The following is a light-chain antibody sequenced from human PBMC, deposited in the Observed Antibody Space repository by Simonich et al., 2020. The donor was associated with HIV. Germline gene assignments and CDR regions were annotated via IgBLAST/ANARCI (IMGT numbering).Light chain of an antibody. CDR1: QSVLYNSNNKNY. Sequence: DIVMTQSPDSLAVSLGERATINCKSSQSVLYNSNNKNYLAWYQQKPGQPPKLLIYWASTRESGVPDRFRGSGSGTDFTLTISSLQAEDVAVYYCQQYYSTLTFGGGTKVEIK. CDR2: WAS. CDR3: QQYYSTLT. J-gene: IGKJ4*01. V-gene: IGKV4-1*01.